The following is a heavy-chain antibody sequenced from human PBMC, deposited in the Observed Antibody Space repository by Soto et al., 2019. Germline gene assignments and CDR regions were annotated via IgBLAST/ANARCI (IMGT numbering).Heavy chain of an antibody. CDR3: AKLYYYDSTGFFRYFDQ. J-gene: IGHJ4*02. CDR1: GFIFGSYA. V-gene: IGHV3-23*01. Sequence: LRLSCVASGFIFGSYAMGWVRLAPGKGLEWVSSIGPNGGSTYYADSVKGRFTSSRDNFENTLYLQMNSLRAEDTALYYCAKLYYYDSTGFFRYFDQWGQGTLVTVSS. CDR2: IGPNGGST. D-gene: IGHD3-22*01.